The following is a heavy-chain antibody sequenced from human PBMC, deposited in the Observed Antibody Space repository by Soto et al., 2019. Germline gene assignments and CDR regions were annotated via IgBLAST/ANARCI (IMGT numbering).Heavy chain of an antibody. D-gene: IGHD4-17*01. CDR1: GYTFTSYG. J-gene: IGHJ4*02. CDR3: ARWAYGDYAFD. Sequence: ASVTVSCKASGYTFTSYGISCVRQAPGQGLEWMGWISAYNGNTNYAQKLQGRVTMTTDTSTSTAYMELRSLRSDDTAVYYCARWAYGDYAFDWGQGTLVTVSS. V-gene: IGHV1-18*01. CDR2: ISAYNGNT.